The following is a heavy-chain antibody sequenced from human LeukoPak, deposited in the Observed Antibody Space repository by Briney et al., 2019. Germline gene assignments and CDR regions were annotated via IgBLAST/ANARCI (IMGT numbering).Heavy chain of an antibody. V-gene: IGHV4-34*01. J-gene: IGHJ5*02. Sequence: SETLSLTCAVYDGSFSNYSWSWIRQTPGKGLEWIGEINHSGSTNYNPSLKSRLTISVDTSKNQFSLKLRSVTAADTAVYYCARRRAGLRRDLWFDPWGQGTLVTVSS. CDR1: DGSFSNYS. CDR3: ARRRAGLRRDLWFDP. D-gene: IGHD2-15*01. CDR2: INHSGST.